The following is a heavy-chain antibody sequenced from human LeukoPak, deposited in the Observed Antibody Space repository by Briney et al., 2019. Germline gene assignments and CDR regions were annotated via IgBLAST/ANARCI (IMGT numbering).Heavy chain of an antibody. Sequence: GGSLRLSCAASGFTFSSYSMNWVRQAPGKGLEWVSAISSSGSTIYYADSVKGRFTISRDNAKNSLYLQMNSLRAEDTAVYYCARGAAQWLVPYYFDYWGQGTLVTVSS. CDR2: ISSSGSTI. CDR1: GFTFSSYS. D-gene: IGHD6-19*01. CDR3: ARGAAQWLVPYYFDY. J-gene: IGHJ4*02. V-gene: IGHV3-21*04.